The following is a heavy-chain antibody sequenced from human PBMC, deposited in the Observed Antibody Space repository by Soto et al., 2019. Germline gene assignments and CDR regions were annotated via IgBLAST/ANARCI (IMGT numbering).Heavy chain of an antibody. CDR1: GFTFSDYA. CDR2: VSHDGRNT. V-gene: IGHV3-30*18. CDR3: AKGGRQWLVTSDFNY. Sequence: VQLVESGGGVVQPGRSLRLSCAASGFTFSDYAMHWVRQAPGKGLEWVAVVSHDGRNTHYADAVKGRFTISRDSSKNTVSLEMTSLRAEDTAVYYCAKGGRQWLVTSDFNYWGQGDLVTVSS. D-gene: IGHD6-19*01. J-gene: IGHJ4*02.